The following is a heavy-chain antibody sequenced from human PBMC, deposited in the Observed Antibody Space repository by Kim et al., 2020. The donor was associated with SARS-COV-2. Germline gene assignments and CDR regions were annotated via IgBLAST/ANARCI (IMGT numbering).Heavy chain of an antibody. J-gene: IGHJ4*02. CDR3: ARKAIGASRPTGAFDY. CDR1: GYPFTAYS. Sequence: ASVKVSCKASGYPFTAYSMHWVRQAPGQGLEWMAIVNPSDGATTYAQRFQGRVAMTRDTSTSTVYMEVSSLRSDDTAVYYCARKAIGASRPTGAFDYWGQ. D-gene: IGHD6-6*01. V-gene: IGHV1-46*01. CDR2: VNPSDGAT.